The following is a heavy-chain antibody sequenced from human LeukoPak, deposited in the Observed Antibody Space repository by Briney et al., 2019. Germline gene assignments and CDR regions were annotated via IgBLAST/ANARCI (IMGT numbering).Heavy chain of an antibody. J-gene: IGHJ3*02. CDR2: IIPIFGTA. CDR1: GGTFSSYA. Sequence: ASVKVSCKASGGTFSSYAISWVRQAPGQGLEWMGGIIPIFGTANYAQKFQGRVTITADESTSTAYMELSSLRSGDTAVYYCARGQRSVDAFDIWGQGTMVTVSS. V-gene: IGHV1-69*13. CDR3: ARGQRSVDAFDI. D-gene: IGHD5-12*01.